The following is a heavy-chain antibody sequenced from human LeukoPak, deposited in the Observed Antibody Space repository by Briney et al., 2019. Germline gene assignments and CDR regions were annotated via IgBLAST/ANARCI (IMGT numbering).Heavy chain of an antibody. J-gene: IGHJ4*02. CDR2: INWNGGST. CDR1: GFTFDDYG. V-gene: IGHV3-20*04. CDR3: ARCGGRYEDSSGYYVSYFDY. Sequence: GGSLRLSCAASGFTFDDYGMSWVRQAPGRGLEWVSGINWNGGSTGYADSVKGRFTISRDNSKNTLYLQMNSLRAEDTAVYYCARCGGRYEDSSGYYVSYFDYWGQGTLVTVSS. D-gene: IGHD3-22*01.